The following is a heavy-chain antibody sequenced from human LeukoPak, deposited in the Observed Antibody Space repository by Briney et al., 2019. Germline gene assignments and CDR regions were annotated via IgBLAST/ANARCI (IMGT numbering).Heavy chain of an antibody. Sequence: PGRSLRLSCAASGFTFDDYAMHWVRQAPGKGLEWVSGISWNSGSIGYADSVKGRFTISRDNAENSLYLQMNSLRAEDTALYYCAKDISPRPDFFDYWGQGTLVTVSS. CDR1: GFTFDDYA. V-gene: IGHV3-9*01. CDR2: ISWNSGSI. J-gene: IGHJ4*02. CDR3: AKDISPRPDFFDY. D-gene: IGHD6-6*01.